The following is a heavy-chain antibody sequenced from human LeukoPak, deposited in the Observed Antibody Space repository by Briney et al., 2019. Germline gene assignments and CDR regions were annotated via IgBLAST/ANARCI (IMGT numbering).Heavy chain of an antibody. CDR2: IYYSGST. D-gene: IGHD5-12*01. J-gene: IGHJ4*02. Sequence: PSETLSLTCTVSGGSISSSSYYWGWIRQPPGKGLEWIGSIYYSGSTYYNPSLKSRVTISVDTSKNQFSLKLSSVTAADTAVYYCAVRASGSIDYWGQGTLVTVSS. V-gene: IGHV4-39*07. CDR3: AVRASGSIDY. CDR1: GGSISSSSYY.